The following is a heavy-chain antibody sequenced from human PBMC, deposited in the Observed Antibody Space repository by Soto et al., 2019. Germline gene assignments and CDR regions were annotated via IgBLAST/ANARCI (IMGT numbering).Heavy chain of an antibody. J-gene: IGHJ4*02. D-gene: IGHD2-8*01. CDR2: ISDKSSVI. V-gene: IGHV3-48*02. CDR3: ARDRDAYCSKGICSGPYFDY. Sequence: PGGCLRLFCAASGFTFSTYSINWVRQAPGKGLEWISYISDKSSVIYYADAVKGRFIISSDNAKTSLCLQMNSLRDENTAVYYCARDRDAYCSKGICSGPYFDYWGQGTLVTVSS. CDR1: GFTFSTYS.